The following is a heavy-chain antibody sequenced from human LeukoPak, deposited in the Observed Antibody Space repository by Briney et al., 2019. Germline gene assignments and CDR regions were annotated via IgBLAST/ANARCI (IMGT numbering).Heavy chain of an antibody. V-gene: IGHV3-23*01. CDR2: VSGSGGST. J-gene: IGHJ4*02. CDR1: GFTFSSYT. CDR3: AASLPNIVVVPATKGPFGY. D-gene: IGHD2-2*01. Sequence: GGSLRLSCAASGFTFSSYTMSWVRLAPGKGLEWVSGVSGSGGSTHYADSVKGRFTISRDNSKNTLYLQMNSLRAEDTAVYYCAASLPNIVVVPATKGPFGYWGQGTLVTVSS.